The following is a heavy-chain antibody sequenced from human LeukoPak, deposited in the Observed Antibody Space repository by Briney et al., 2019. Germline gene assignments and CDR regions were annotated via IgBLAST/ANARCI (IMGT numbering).Heavy chain of an antibody. Sequence: PGGSLRPSCAASGFTFSSYAMSWVRQAPGKGLEWVSAISGSGGNTYYADSVKGRFTISRDNSKNTLYLQMNSLRAEDTAVYYCAKEKAWVKCLDYWGQGTLVTVSS. V-gene: IGHV3-23*01. CDR1: GFTFSSYA. D-gene: IGHD5/OR15-5a*01. J-gene: IGHJ4*02. CDR3: AKEKAWVKCLDY. CDR2: ISGSGGNT.